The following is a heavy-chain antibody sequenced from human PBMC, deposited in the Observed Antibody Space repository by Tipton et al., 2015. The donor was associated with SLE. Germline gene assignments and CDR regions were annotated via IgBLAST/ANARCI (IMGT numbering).Heavy chain of an antibody. V-gene: IGHV4-59*01. CDR1: GVSISSYY. CDR3: AREPRPRGALKGAFDI. J-gene: IGHJ3*02. Sequence: TLSLTCTVSGVSISSYYWSWIRQPPGKGLEWIGYIYYSGSTNYNPSLKSRVTISVDTSKNQFSLKLSSVTAADTAVYYCAREPRPRGALKGAFDIWGQGTMVTVSS. CDR2: IYYSGST.